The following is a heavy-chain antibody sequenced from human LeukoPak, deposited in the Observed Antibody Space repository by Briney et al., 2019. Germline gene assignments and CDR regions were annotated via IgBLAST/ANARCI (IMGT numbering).Heavy chain of an antibody. CDR3: AKGLSGYNPSD. CDR1: AFAFSRYE. V-gene: IGHV3-23*01. D-gene: IGHD5-24*01. J-gene: IGHJ4*02. CDR2: ISGIGGST. Sequence: GGSLRLSCAASAFAFSRYEMKWVGQAPGKGLEWVSAISGIGGSTYYADSVKGRFTISRDNSKNTLYLQMNSLRAEDTAVYYCAKGLSGYNPSDWGQGTLVTVSS.